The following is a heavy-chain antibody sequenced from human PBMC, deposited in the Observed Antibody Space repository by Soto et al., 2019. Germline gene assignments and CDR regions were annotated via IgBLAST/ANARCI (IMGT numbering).Heavy chain of an antibody. CDR2: ISGRSDMI. D-gene: IGHD6-19*01. Sequence: LRLSCVASGFPFNTYAMSWVRQVPGKGLDWVSTISGRSDMIFYADSIKGRFTISRDNSKNTLYLQMNSLRADDTAIYYCAKHRVAGRPSFAYWGQGALVPVSS. J-gene: IGHJ4*02. CDR3: AKHRVAGRPSFAY. V-gene: IGHV3-23*01. CDR1: GFPFNTYA.